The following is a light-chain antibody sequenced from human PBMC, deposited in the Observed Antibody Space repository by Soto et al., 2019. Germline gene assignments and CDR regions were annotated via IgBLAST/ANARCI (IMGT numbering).Light chain of an antibody. J-gene: IGLJ3*02. V-gene: IGLV2-23*01. CDR3: CSYAGSSTPWCV. CDR2: EGS. Sequence: QSALTQPASVSGSPGQSITISCTGTSSDVGSYNLVSWYQQHPGKAPKLMIYEGSKRPSGVSNRFSGSKSGNTASLTVSGRQAEDEADDYCCSYAGSSTPWCVFGGGTKLTVL. CDR1: SSDVGSYNL.